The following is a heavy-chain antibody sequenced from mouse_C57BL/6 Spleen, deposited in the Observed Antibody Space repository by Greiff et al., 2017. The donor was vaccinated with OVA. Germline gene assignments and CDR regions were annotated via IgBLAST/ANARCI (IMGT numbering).Heavy chain of an antibody. CDR2: IYPGDGDT. D-gene: IGHD5-1-1*01. J-gene: IGHJ2*01. Sequence: VQLQQSGPELVKPGASVKISCKASGYAFSSSWMNWVKQRPGKGLEWIGRIYPGDGDTNYNGKFKGKATLTADKSSSPAYMQLSSLTSEDSAVYSCAKYPYFCGGLDDWGQGTTLTVSS. CDR1: GYAFSSSW. V-gene: IGHV1-82*01. CDR3: AKYPYFCGGLDD.